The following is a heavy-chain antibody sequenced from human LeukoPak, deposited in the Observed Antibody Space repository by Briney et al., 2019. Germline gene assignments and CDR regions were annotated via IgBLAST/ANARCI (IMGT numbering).Heavy chain of an antibody. CDR2: INTNTGNP. Sequence: ASVKVSCKASGYTFTSYGISWVRQAPGQGLEWMGWINTNTGNPTYAQGFTGRFVFSLDTSVSTAYLQISSLKAEDTAVYYCARARRDGYKRGFDYWGQGTLVTVSS. CDR3: ARARRDGYKRGFDY. D-gene: IGHD5-24*01. CDR1: GYTFTSYG. J-gene: IGHJ4*02. V-gene: IGHV7-4-1*02.